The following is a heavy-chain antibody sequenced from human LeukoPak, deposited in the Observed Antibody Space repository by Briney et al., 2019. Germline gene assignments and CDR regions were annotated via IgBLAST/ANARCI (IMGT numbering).Heavy chain of an antibody. V-gene: IGHV4-59*01. Sequence: PSETLSLTCAVYGGSFSGYYWSWIRQPPGKGLEWIGYVYYSGSTSHNPSLKSRVTILLDTSKNQFSLKLSSVTAADTAVYYCARGATAWVHFDSWGQGTLVTVSS. CDR3: ARGATAWVHFDS. CDR2: VYYSGST. D-gene: IGHD1-26*01. CDR1: GGSFSGYY. J-gene: IGHJ4*02.